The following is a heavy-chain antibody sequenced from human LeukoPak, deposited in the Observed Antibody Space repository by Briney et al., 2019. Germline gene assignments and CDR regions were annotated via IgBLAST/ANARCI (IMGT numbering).Heavy chain of an antibody. CDR2: INHSGST. Sequence: SETLSLTCAAYGGSFSGYYWSWIRQPPGKGLEWIGEINHSGSTNYNPSLKSRVTISVDTSKNQFSLKLSSVTAADTAVYYCAGLYDSSGYYADYWGQGTLVTVSS. J-gene: IGHJ4*02. CDR1: GGSFSGYY. V-gene: IGHV4-34*01. D-gene: IGHD3-22*01. CDR3: AGLYDSSGYYADY.